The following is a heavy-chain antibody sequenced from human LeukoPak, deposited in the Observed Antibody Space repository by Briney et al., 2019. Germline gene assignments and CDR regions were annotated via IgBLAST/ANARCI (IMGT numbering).Heavy chain of an antibody. CDR1: GGSASGYY. CDR2: VHYRGET. CDR3: ARHHESCSTTTCSVDFDS. V-gene: IGHV4-59*08. D-gene: IGHD2-2*01. J-gene: IGHJ4*02. Sequence: SETLSLTCTVSGGSASGYYWSWIRQPPGKGLEWLAYVHYRGETNYNPSLRGRLSISADTSKNQLSLKVRSVTAADTAVYYCARHHESCSTTTCSVDFDSWGQGTLVTVSS.